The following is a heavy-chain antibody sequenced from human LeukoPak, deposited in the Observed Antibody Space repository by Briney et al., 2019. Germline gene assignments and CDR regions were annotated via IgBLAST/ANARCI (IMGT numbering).Heavy chain of an antibody. CDR1: GFTFSYYW. CDR2: ISSSGSTI. CDR3: ARGATDYDSL. J-gene: IGHJ4*02. D-gene: IGHD3-22*01. Sequence: GGSLRLSCAASGFTFSYYWMSWVRQAPGKGLEWVSYISSSGSTIYYADSVKGRFTISRDNSKNTLYLQMNSLRAEDTAVYCCARGATDYDSLWGQGTLVTVSS. V-gene: IGHV3-48*01.